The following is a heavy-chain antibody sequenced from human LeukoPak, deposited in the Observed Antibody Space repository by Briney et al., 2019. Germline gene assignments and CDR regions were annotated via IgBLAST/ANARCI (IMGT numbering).Heavy chain of an antibody. CDR2: ISGSGGST. J-gene: IGHJ4*02. CDR3: ARDRGITFGGVIVLPDY. V-gene: IGHV3-23*01. D-gene: IGHD3-16*02. CDR1: GFTFSSYA. Sequence: PGGSLRLSCAASGFTFSSYAMSWVRQAPGKGLEWVSVISGSGGSTYYADSVKGRFTISRDKSKNTLYLHMNSLRAGDTAVYYCARDRGITFGGVIVLPDYWGQGTLVTVSS.